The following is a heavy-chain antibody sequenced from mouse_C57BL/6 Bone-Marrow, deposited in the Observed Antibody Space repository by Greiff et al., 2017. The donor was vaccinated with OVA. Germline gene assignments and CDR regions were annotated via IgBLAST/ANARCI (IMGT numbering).Heavy chain of an antibody. V-gene: IGHV1-39*01. CDR3: ARRGYGNYEGAWFAY. D-gene: IGHD2-1*01. CDR2: INPNYGTT. Sequence: VHVKQSGPELVKPGASVKISCKASGYSFTDYNMNWVKQSNGKSLEWIGVINPNYGTTSYNQKFKGKATLTVDQSSSTAYMQLNSLTSEDSAVYYCARRGYGNYEGAWFAYWGQGTLVTVSA. CDR1: GYSFTDYN. J-gene: IGHJ3*01.